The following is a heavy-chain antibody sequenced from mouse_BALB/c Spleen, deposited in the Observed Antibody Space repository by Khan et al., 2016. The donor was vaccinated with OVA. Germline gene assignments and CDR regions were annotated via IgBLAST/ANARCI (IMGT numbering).Heavy chain of an antibody. V-gene: IGHV5-9-3*01. CDR2: INSGGDYT. CDR1: GFTFSSFA. J-gene: IGHJ3*01. Sequence: EVELVESGGGLVKPGGPLKLSCTTSGFTFSSFAMSWVRQTPEKRLEWVATINSGGDYTYYPDSVKGRFTISRDNAKSSLYLQMSSLTSEDKARYFCTRHDYCPFAYWGQGTLVTVSA. D-gene: IGHD2-13*01. CDR3: TRHDYCPFAY.